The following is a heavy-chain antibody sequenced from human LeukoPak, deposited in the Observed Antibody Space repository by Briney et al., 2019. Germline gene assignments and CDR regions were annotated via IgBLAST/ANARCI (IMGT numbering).Heavy chain of an antibody. CDR1: GFRFSNYA. Sequence: GGSLRLSCVGSGFRFSNYAMNWFRQAPVKGLQWVSALSRSGSRTFYADSVKGRFTISRDNSKNTLYLQMDSLRAEDTAIYYCAKDDSSGYYHDHWGQGTLVTVSS. V-gene: IGHV3-23*01. CDR2: LSRSGSRT. J-gene: IGHJ5*02. CDR3: AKDDSSGYYHDH. D-gene: IGHD3-22*01.